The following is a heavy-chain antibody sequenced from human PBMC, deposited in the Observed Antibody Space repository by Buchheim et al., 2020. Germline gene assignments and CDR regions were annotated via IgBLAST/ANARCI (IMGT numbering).Heavy chain of an antibody. Sequence: QVQLQESGPGLVKPSETLSLTCNVSGVSMKNYYWSWIRQPPGKGLEWIGYMYYSGGSNYNPSIHGRATISIDTSKRQFSLILKSISAADTAMYYCARVGTTWAYFDYWGQGT. CDR2: MYYSGGS. J-gene: IGHJ4*02. V-gene: IGHV4-59*01. CDR3: ARVGTTWAYFDY. CDR1: GVSMKNYY. D-gene: IGHD2/OR15-2a*01.